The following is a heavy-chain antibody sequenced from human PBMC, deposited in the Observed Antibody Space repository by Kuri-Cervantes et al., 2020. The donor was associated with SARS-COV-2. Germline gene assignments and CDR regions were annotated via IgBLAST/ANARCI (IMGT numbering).Heavy chain of an antibody. D-gene: IGHD3-22*01. J-gene: IGHJ4*02. V-gene: IGHV3-30-3*01. Sequence: GESLKISCAASGFTFSSYAMHWVRQAPGMGLEWVAVISYEGTNKYYADFVKGRFTISRDNSNNTLYLQMNSLRVEDTAVYYCARVPYYYDGSGFFYFDYWGQGTLVTVSS. CDR1: GFTFSSYA. CDR2: ISYEGTNK. CDR3: ARVPYYYDGSGFFYFDY.